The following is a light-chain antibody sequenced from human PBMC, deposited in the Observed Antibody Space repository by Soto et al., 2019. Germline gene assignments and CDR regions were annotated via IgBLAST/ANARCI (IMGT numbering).Light chain of an antibody. J-gene: IGKJ2*01. CDR3: QQRSNRPDT. CDR2: DAS. V-gene: IGKV3-11*01. Sequence: EIVLTQAPATLSLSPGERATLSCRASQSVSSYLACYEQKLGQAPRLLSYDASNRATGIPTRFSDSGSGTDFTLIIISLTTEYFAVNYCQQRSNRPDTFGQGTKLDIK. CDR1: QSVSSY.